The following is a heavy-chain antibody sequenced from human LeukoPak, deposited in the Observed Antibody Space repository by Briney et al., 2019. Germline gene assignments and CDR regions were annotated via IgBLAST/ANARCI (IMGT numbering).Heavy chain of an antibody. D-gene: IGHD3-10*01. CDR2: INHNGNVN. CDR3: AKDLTTYGSGSPLDY. Sequence: GGSLRLSCAASGFTFSSYWMNWARQAPGKGLEWVASINHNGNVNYYVDSVKGRFTISRDNAKNSLYLQMSNLRAEDTAVYYCAKDLTTYGSGSPLDYWGQGTLVTVSS. V-gene: IGHV3-7*03. CDR1: GFTFSSYW. J-gene: IGHJ4*02.